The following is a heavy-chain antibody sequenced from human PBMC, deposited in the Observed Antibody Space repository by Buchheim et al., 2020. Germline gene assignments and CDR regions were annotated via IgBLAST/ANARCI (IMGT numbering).Heavy chain of an antibody. CDR1: GFRLSDYY. D-gene: IGHD3/OR15-3a*01. CDR3: ARGFVDDGFDS. CDR2: LSSGGTT. J-gene: IGHJ5*01. V-gene: IGHV3-11*01. Sequence: QVQLVESGGGLVKPGGSLTLSCTASGFRLSDYYMNWIRQAPGKGLEWISYLSSGGTTYYADSVKGRFSVSRDNAKKSLYLQMNSLRVEDTAVYYCARGFVDDGFDSWGLGTL.